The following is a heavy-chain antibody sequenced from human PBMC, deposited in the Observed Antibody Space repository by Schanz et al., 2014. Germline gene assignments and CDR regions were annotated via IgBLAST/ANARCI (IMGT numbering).Heavy chain of an antibody. V-gene: IGHV3-74*01. J-gene: IGHJ5*02. CDR2: IKSDGSST. CDR1: GFTFSSYW. Sequence: EVQLVESGGGLVQPGGSLRLSCAASGFTFSSYWMHWVRQVPGKGLVWVSRIKSDGSSTSYADSVKGRFTISRDNAKNTLYLQMNSLRAEDTAVYYCARPALWFGANCFDPWGQGTLVTVSS. CDR3: ARPALWFGANCFDP. D-gene: IGHD3-10*01.